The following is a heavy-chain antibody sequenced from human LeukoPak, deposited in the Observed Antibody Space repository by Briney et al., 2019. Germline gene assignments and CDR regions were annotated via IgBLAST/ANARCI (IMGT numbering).Heavy chain of an antibody. D-gene: IGHD4-23*01. CDR3: ARGPTNDYGGKDLDL. V-gene: IGHV4-39*07. CDR2: INYSGTT. Sequence: SESLSLTCTLPVGSIIISVFYWGCIRLHPGMGLEWPGCINYSGTTNYNPSLKSRVTMSVATSTKKFSLTLTSVTAADTAVFYCARGPTNDYGGKDLDLWGRGTLVTVSS. CDR1: VGSIIISVFY. J-gene: IGHJ2*01.